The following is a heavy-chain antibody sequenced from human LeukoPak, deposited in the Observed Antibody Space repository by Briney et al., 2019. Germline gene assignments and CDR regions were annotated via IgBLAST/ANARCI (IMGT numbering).Heavy chain of an antibody. CDR3: ARGWADLDS. J-gene: IGHJ4*02. Sequence: PGGSLRLSCAASGFTFSSFWVTWVRQAPGEGRGWVGNIHENGGEKYHLDSVTRRFTISRDNAKNSLYLQMNSLRADDAAVYYCARGWADLDSWGQGTLVTASP. CDR2: IHENGGEK. CDR1: GFTFSSFW. D-gene: IGHD3-16*01. V-gene: IGHV3-7*01.